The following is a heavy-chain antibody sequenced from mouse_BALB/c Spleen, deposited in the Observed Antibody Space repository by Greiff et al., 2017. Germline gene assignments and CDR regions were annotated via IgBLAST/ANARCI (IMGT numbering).Heavy chain of an antibody. CDR1: GFNIKDTY. Sequence: VQLKESGAELVKPGASVKLSCTASGFNIKDTYMHWVKQRPEQGLEWIGRIDPANGNTKYDPKFQGKATITADTSSNTAYLQLSSLTSEDTAVYYCARVPGAWFAYWGQGTLVTVSA. J-gene: IGHJ3*01. V-gene: IGHV14-3*02. D-gene: IGHD5-1*01. CDR2: IDPANGNT. CDR3: ARVPGAWFAY.